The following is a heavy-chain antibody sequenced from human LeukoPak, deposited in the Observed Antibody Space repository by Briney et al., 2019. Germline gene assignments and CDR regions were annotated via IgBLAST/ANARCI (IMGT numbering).Heavy chain of an antibody. V-gene: IGHV4-38-2*02. J-gene: IGHJ5*02. D-gene: IGHD2-15*01. Sequence: SETLSLTCTVSGYSISSGYYWGWIRQPPGKGLEWIGSIYHSGSTYYNPSLKSRVTISVDTSKNQFSLKLSSVTAADTTVYYCARGLGRYCSGGSCYGRRGSSRLCWFDPWGQGALVTVSS. CDR2: IYHSGST. CDR1: GYSISSGYY. CDR3: ARGLGRYCSGGSCYGRRGSSRLCWFDP.